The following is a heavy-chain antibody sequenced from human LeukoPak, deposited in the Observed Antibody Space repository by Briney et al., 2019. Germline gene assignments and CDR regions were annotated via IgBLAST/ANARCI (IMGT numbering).Heavy chain of an antibody. Sequence: ASVKVSCKASGYTFTSYGISWVRQAPGQGLEWMGWISAYNGNTNYAQKLQGRVTMTTDTSTSTAYMELRSLRSDDTAVYYCARETGLVPPKHFDYWGQGTLVTVSS. CDR2: ISAYNGNT. J-gene: IGHJ4*02. CDR3: ARETGLVPPKHFDY. CDR1: GYTFTSYG. D-gene: IGHD3/OR15-3a*01. V-gene: IGHV1-18*01.